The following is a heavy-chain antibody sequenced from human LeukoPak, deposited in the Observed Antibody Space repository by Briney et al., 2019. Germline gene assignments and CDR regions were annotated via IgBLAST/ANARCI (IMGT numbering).Heavy chain of an antibody. CDR1: GFNVSSHY. CDR3: ARRRPIWLGGEDYGLDV. J-gene: IGHJ6*04. V-gene: IGHV3-53*01. Sequence: GGSLRLSCAASGFNVSSHYMSWVRQAPGKGLECVSVIFSGGTTYYTDSVKGRFTISRDNSNNTVYLQIKSLKVEDTAVYYCARRRPIWLGGEDYGLDVWGKGTTVTVFS. D-gene: IGHD3-10*01. CDR2: IFSGGTT.